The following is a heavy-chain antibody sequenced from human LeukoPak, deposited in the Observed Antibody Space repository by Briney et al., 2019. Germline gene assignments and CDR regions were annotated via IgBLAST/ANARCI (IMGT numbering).Heavy chain of an antibody. CDR3: ARLDSSGYYPPY. D-gene: IGHD3-22*01. V-gene: IGHV4-59*01. CDR1: GGSISSYY. Sequence: SETLSLTCTVSGGSISSYYWIWIRQPPGKGLEWIGYIYYSGSSNYNPSLNSERTISVDTSKNPFSLKLSSVTAAAPAVYSCARLDSSGYYPPYWGPGTLVTVSS. J-gene: IGHJ4*02. CDR2: IYYSGSS.